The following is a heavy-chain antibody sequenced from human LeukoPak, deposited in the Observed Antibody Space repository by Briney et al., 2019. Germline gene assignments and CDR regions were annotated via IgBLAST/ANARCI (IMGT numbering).Heavy chain of an antibody. V-gene: IGHV1-2*02. CDR2: INPNSGGT. D-gene: IGHD3-22*01. J-gene: IGHJ1*01. CDR1: GYTFTGYY. Sequence: ASVKVSCKASGYTFTGYYMHWVRQAPGQELEWMGCINPNSGGTNYAQKFQGRVTMTRDTSISTAYMELSRLRSDDTAVYYCARGAIYYDSSGYYEYFQHWGQGTLVTVSS. CDR3: ARGAIYYDSSGYYEYFQH.